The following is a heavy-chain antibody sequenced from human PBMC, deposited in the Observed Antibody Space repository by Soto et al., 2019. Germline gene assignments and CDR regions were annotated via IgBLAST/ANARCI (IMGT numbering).Heavy chain of an antibody. CDR3: ARHNPPRSGGAYYYYGMDV. D-gene: IGHD6-19*01. CDR1: GYTFSSNW. Sequence: GESLKISCQTSGYTFSSNWIGWVRQMPGKGLEWMGIIYPGDSETRYSPSFQGQVTISADRSFSTAYLQWTSLQASDTAMYYCARHNPPRSGGAYYYYGMDVWGQGTTVTVSS. CDR2: IYPGDSET. V-gene: IGHV5-51*01. J-gene: IGHJ6*02.